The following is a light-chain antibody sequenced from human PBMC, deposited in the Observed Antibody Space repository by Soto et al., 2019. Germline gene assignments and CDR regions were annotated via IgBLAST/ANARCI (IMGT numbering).Light chain of an antibody. J-gene: IGKJ4*01. Sequence: DIQLTQSPSFLSASVGDRVTVTCRASQGINSYLAWYQQKPGKAPKLLIYTASTLQSGVPSRFSGSGSGTEFTLTITSLQPEDFEAYYCQQLYTYPLTFGGGTKVEIK. CDR3: QQLYTYPLT. CDR2: TAS. V-gene: IGKV1-9*01. CDR1: QGINSY.